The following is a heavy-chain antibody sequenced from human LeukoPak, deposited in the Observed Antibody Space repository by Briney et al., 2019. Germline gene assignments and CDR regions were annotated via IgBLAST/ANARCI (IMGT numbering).Heavy chain of an antibody. CDR3: AKGGIYCSSTSCLDAFDI. Sequence: PGGSLRLSCAASGFTFSSYAMHWVRQAPGKGLEWVAVISYDGSNKYYADSVKGRFTISRDNSKNTLYLQMNSLRAEDTAVYYCAKGGIYCSSTSCLDAFDIWGQGTMVTVSS. J-gene: IGHJ3*02. CDR2: ISYDGSNK. CDR1: GFTFSSYA. V-gene: IGHV3-30-3*01. D-gene: IGHD2-2*01.